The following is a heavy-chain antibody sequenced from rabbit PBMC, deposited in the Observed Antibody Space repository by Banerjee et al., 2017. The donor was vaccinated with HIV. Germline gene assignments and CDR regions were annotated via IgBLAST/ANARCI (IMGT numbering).Heavy chain of an antibody. D-gene: IGHD4-1*01. J-gene: IGHJ4*01. V-gene: IGHV1S40*01. Sequence: QSLEESGGDLVKPGASLTLTCKASGFTFSSNAMCWVRQAPGKGLEWIGCIGTGSGDTVYATWAKGRFTISKASWTTVTLQMTSLTAADTASYFCARDLAGVIGWNFNLWGPGTLVTVS. CDR3: ARDLAGVIGWNFNL. CDR1: GFTFSSNA. CDR2: IGTGSGDT.